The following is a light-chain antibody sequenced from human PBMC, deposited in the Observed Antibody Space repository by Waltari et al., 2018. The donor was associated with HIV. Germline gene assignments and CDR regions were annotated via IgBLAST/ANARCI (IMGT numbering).Light chain of an antibody. J-gene: IGLJ3*02. CDR1: TGPVTSGSD. CDR2: ATT. V-gene: IGLV7-43*01. Sequence: QAVITQDPSLTVSPGGTVTLTSASSTGPVTSGSDASWLQQKPGQPPTTLVFATTKTHSSTPDRFSGSVLGVADVVSVSGVRPEDEDDYYCLLYFSGLRPNWVFGGGTRLTVL. CDR3: LLYFSGLRPNWV.